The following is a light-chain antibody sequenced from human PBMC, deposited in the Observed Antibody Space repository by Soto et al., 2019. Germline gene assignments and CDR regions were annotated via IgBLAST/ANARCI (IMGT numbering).Light chain of an antibody. CDR3: QSYDSSLSGWV. CDR2: GNS. CDR1: SSNIGAGYD. V-gene: IGLV1-40*01. J-gene: IGLJ1*01. Sequence: QSVLTQPPSVSGDPGQRVTISCTGRSSNIGAGYDVHWYQQLPGTAPKLLIYGNSNRPSGVPDRFSGSKSGTSASLAITGLQAEDEADYYCQSYDSSLSGWVFGTGTKLTVL.